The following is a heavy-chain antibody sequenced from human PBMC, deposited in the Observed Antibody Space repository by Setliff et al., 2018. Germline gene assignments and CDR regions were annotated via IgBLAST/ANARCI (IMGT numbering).Heavy chain of an antibody. J-gene: IGHJ4*02. CDR1: GFTFSSYG. V-gene: IGHV3-30*19. D-gene: IGHD3-3*01. Sequence: PGGSLRLSCAASGFTFSSYGMHWVRQAPGKGLEWVAVIWYDGINKYYADSVRGRFTISRDNSKNTLFLQMNSLRTDDTAVFYCVRDSPSSLYNFWSGCSDYWGQGTLVTVSS. CDR2: IWYDGINK. CDR3: VRDSPSSLYNFWSGCSDY.